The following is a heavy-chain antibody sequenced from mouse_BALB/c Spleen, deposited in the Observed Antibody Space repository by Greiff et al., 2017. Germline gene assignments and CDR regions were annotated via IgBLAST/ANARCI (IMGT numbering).Heavy chain of an antibody. CDR1: GFTFSNYW. Sequence: PGGSMKFSCVASGFTFSNYWMNWVRQSPEQGLEWVAEIRLKSNNYATHYAESVKGRFTISRDDSKSSVYLQMNNLRAEDTGIYYCTRGLLNYFDYWGQGTTLTVSS. V-gene: IGHV6-6*02. D-gene: IGHD2-10*01. J-gene: IGHJ2*01. CDR2: IRLKSNNYAT. CDR3: TRGLLNYFDY.